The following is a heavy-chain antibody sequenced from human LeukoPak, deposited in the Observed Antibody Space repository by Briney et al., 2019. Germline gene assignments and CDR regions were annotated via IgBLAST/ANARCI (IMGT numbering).Heavy chain of an antibody. V-gene: IGHV4-30-4*08. Sequence: SETLSLTCTVSGGSISSGDYYWSWIRQPPGKGLGWIGYIYYSGSTYYNPSLKSRVTISVDTSKNQFSLKLSSVTAADTAVYYCARDRSVAALWGHMGLDYWGQGTLVTVSS. CDR1: GGSISSGDYY. CDR2: IYYSGST. D-gene: IGHD6-19*01. J-gene: IGHJ4*02. CDR3: ARDRSVAALWGHMGLDY.